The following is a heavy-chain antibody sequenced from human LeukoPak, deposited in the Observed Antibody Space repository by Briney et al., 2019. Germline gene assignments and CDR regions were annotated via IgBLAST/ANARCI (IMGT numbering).Heavy chain of an antibody. V-gene: IGHV3-11*01. CDR1: GFTFSDYY. J-gene: IGHJ4*02. D-gene: IGHD3-10*01. CDR3: AREPSLWFGVYFDY. Sequence: GGSLRLSCAASGFTFSDYYMSWIRQAPGKGLEWVSYISSSGSTIYYADSAKGRFTISRDNAKNSLYLQMNSLRAEDTAVYYCAREPSLWFGVYFDYWGQGTLVTVSS. CDR2: ISSSGSTI.